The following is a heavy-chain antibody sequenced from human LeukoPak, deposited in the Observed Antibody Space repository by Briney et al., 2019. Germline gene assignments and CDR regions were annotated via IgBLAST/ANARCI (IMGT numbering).Heavy chain of an antibody. CDR1: GGSISSGGYF. CDR3: ARDPSVMVTFGGAPI. J-gene: IGHJ4*02. Sequence: SQTLSLTCTVSGGSISSGGYFWSWLRQHPGQGLVWIGYIYYSGSTYYNPALKSRVSISVDTSKNQFSLKLSTVTAADTAVYYCARDPSVMVTFGGAPIWGQGTLVTVSS. D-gene: IGHD3-16*01. CDR2: IYYSGST. V-gene: IGHV4-31*03.